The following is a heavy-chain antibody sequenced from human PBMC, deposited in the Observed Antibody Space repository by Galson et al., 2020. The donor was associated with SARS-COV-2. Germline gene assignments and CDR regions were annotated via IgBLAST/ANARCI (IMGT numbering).Heavy chain of an antibody. D-gene: IGHD6-19*01. Sequence: SQTLSLTCAISGDSVSSNSAAWNWIRQSPSRGLEWLGRTYYRSKWYNDYAVSVKSRITINPDTSKNQFSLQLNSVTPEDTAVYYCARASLYSSGWRGSYYFDYWGQGTLVTVSS. V-gene: IGHV6-1*01. J-gene: IGHJ4*02. CDR2: TYYRSKWYN. CDR1: GDSVSSNSAA. CDR3: ARASLYSSGWRGSYYFDY.